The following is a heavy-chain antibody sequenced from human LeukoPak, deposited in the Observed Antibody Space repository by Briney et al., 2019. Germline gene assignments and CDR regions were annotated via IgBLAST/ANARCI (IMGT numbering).Heavy chain of an antibody. V-gene: IGHV1-3*01. CDR2: INPGNGNT. Sequence: ASVKVSCKASGGTFSSYAISWVRQAPGQSLEWMGWINPGNGNTKYSQKFQGRVAITRDTSASTAYMELSSLRSEDTAVYYCARDRGGAGGFDYWGQGTLVTVSS. CDR3: ARDRGGAGGFDY. CDR1: GGTFSSYA. J-gene: IGHJ4*02. D-gene: IGHD3-16*01.